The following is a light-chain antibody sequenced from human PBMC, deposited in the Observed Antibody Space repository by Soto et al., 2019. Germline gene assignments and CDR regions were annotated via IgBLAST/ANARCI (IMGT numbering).Light chain of an antibody. V-gene: IGLV2-14*01. J-gene: IGLJ2*01. CDR1: SSDVGGYNY. CDR2: DVS. CDR3: SSYTSSSVV. Sequence: QSALTQPASVSGSPGQSITISCTGTSSDVGGYNYVSWYQQHPGKAPKLMIYDVSNRPSGVSNRFSGSKSGNTASLTISELQAEDEADYYRSSYTSSSVVFGGGTKLTVL.